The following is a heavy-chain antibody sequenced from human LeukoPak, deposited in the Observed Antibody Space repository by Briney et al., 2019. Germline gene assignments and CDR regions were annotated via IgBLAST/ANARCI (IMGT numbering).Heavy chain of an antibody. Sequence: SETLSLTCTVSGGSISSYYWSWIRQPPGKGLEWIGYIYYSGSTNYNPSLKSRVTISVDTSKNQFSLKLSSVTAADTAVYYCARALYGSGSYYHSDWGQGTLVTVSS. J-gene: IGHJ4*02. CDR2: IYYSGST. CDR3: ARALYGSGSYYHSD. V-gene: IGHV4-59*01. D-gene: IGHD3-10*01. CDR1: GGSISSYY.